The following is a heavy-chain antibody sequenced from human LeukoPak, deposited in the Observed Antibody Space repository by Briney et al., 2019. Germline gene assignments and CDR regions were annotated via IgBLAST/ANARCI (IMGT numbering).Heavy chain of an antibody. D-gene: IGHD3-22*01. CDR1: GFTFSSSG. CDR3: ANVQGGSGYSEDY. CDR2: ISGSGGST. J-gene: IGHJ4*02. V-gene: IGHV3-23*01. Sequence: GGSLRLSCAASGFTFSSSGMHWVRQAPGKGLEWVSAISGSGGSTYYADSVKGRFTISRDNSKNTLYLQMNSLRAEDTAVYYCANVQGGSGYSEDYWGQGTLVTVSS.